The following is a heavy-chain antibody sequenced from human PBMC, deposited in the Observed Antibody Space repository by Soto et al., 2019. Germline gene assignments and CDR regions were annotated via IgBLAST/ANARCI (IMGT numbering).Heavy chain of an antibody. J-gene: IGHJ4*02. CDR1: GFTFSSYA. D-gene: IGHD3-22*01. CDR2: ISDRGDTT. Sequence: PGGSLRLSCAASGFTFSSYAMSWVRQAPGKGLEWVSGISDRGDTTHYADSVKGRFTISRDTSKNSAYLQMNSLKTEDTAVYYCVRATYFSDSSGYTRCLDYWGQGTLVTVSS. CDR3: VRATYFSDSSGYTRCLDY. V-gene: IGHV3-23*01.